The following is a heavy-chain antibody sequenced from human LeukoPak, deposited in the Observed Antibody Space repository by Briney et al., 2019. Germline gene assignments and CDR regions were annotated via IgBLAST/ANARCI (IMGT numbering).Heavy chain of an antibody. J-gene: IGHJ4*02. CDR3: AKVRDTGGYWHQAFDY. V-gene: IGHV1-2*02. Sequence: ASVKVSCKASGYTFTSYYMHWVRQAPGQGLEWMGWINPNSGGTNYAQKFQGRVTMTRDTSISTAYMELSRLRSDDTAVYYCAKVRDTGGYWHQAFDYWGQGTLVTVSS. CDR1: GYTFTSYY. D-gene: IGHD3-22*01. CDR2: INPNSGGT.